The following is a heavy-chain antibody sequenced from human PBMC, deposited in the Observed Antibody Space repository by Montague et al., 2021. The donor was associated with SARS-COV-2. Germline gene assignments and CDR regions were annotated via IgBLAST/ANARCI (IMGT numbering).Heavy chain of an antibody. D-gene: IGHD2-21*01. V-gene: IGHV4-59*01. J-gene: IGHJ5*02. Sequence: SETLSLTCTVTGGSISSYYWSWIRQPPGKGLEWIGYIYYSGSTNYNPSLKSRVTISVDTSKNQFSLKLSSVTAADTAVYYCARGGDMNWFDPWGQGTLVTVSS. CDR2: IYYSGST. CDR1: GGSISSYY. CDR3: ARGGDMNWFDP.